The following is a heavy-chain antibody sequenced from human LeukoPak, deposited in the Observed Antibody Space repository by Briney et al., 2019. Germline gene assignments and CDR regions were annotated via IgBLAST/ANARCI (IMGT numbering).Heavy chain of an antibody. D-gene: IGHD5-12*01. Sequence: SETLSLTCSVSGGSISSYYWSWIRQPPGKGLECIGFIYSNGSTHYNPSLKSRVTMSVDRPQKQVSLRLSSVTAADTAVYYCARSCRILDIVATIRARLGRNGSDIWGQGTMVTVSS. J-gene: IGHJ3*02. CDR2: IYSNGST. V-gene: IGHV4-59*01. CDR3: ARSCRILDIVATIRARLGRNGSDI. CDR1: GGSISSYY.